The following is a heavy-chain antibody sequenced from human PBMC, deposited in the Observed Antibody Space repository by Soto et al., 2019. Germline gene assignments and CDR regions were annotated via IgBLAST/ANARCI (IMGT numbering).Heavy chain of an antibody. D-gene: IGHD3-10*01. J-gene: IGHJ4*02. CDR2: IKQDGSEK. CDR1: GFTFSSYW. Sequence: GESLKISCAASGFTFSSYWMSWVRQAPGKGLEWVANIKQDGSEKYYVDSVKGRFTISRDSAKNSLYLQMNSLRAEDTAVYYCARVEPRVLWFGEFPYYFDYWGQGSLVTVSS. V-gene: IGHV3-7*01. CDR3: ARVEPRVLWFGEFPYYFDY.